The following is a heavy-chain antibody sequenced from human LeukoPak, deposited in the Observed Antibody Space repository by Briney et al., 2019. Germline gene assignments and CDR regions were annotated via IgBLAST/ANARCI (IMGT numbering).Heavy chain of an antibody. J-gene: IGHJ4*02. V-gene: IGHV1-18*01. Sequence: ASVKVSCKASGYTFTSYGISWVRQAPGQGLEWMGWISAYNGNTNYAQKLQGRVTMTRDTSISTAYMELSRLRSDDTAVYYCARDSSSWYRGGFDYWGQGTLVTVSS. D-gene: IGHD6-13*01. CDR2: ISAYNGNT. CDR1: GYTFTSYG. CDR3: ARDSSSWYRGGFDY.